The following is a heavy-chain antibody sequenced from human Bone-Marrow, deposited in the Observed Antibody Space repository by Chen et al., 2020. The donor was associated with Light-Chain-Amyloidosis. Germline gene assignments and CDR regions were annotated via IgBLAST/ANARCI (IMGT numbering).Heavy chain of an antibody. CDR1: GFTFNTYA. V-gene: IGHV3-23*01. D-gene: IGHD1-26*01. CDR3: AKVWYASGTYFEN. J-gene: IGHJ4*02. CDR2: NRRGRGST. Sequence: LESGGGLIQPGGSLRLSCAASGFTFNTYALSWVRQAPGKGLEWVSANRRGRGSTYYADSVNGRFTISRDNSRNTLYLQMNSLRVEDTAVYYCAKVWYASGTYFENWGQGTLVTVSS.